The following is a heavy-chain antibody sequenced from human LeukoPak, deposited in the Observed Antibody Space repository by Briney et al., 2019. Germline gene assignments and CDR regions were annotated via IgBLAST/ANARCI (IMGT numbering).Heavy chain of an antibody. V-gene: IGHV3-66*01. CDR2: IYTDGNT. Sequence: GGSQRLSRAASGFTVSSNYMSWVRQAPGKGLEWVSVIYTDGNTYYADSVKGRFTISRDNSKNTLYLQMNSLRAEDTAVYYCATAPLSTTYSFSWEHDYWGPGALVTVSS. J-gene: IGHJ4*02. CDR3: ATAPLSTTYSFSWEHDY. D-gene: IGHD1/OR15-1a*01. CDR1: GFTVSSNY.